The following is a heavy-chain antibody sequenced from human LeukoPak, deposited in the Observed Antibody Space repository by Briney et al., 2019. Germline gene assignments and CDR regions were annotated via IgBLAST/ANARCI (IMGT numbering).Heavy chain of an antibody. J-gene: IGHJ4*02. CDR2: IRYDGSNK. CDR3: ARVQYYDSSGPLDY. Sequence: PGGSLRLSCAASGFSFNAYAMHWVRQAPGKGLEWVAFIRYDGSNKYYADSVKGRFTISRDNSKNTLYLQMNSLRAEDTAVYYCARVQYYDSSGPLDYWGQGTLVTVSS. D-gene: IGHD3-22*01. CDR1: GFSFNAYA. V-gene: IGHV3-30*02.